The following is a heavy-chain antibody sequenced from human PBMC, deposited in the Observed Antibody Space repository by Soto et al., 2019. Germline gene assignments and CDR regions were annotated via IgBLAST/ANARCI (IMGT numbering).Heavy chain of an antibody. V-gene: IGHV3-21*01. D-gene: IGHD6-13*01. CDR2: ISSSSSYI. Sequence: GGSLRLSCAASGFTFSSYSMNWVRQAPGKGLEWVSSISSSSSYIYYADSVKGRFTISRDNAKNSLYLQMNSLRAEDTAVYYCARGDSSRGWFDPWGQGTLVTVSS. CDR3: ARGDSSRGWFDP. CDR1: GFTFSSYS. J-gene: IGHJ5*02.